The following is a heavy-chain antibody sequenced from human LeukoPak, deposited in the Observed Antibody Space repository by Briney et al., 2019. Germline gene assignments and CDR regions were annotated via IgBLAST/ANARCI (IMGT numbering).Heavy chain of an antibody. CDR3: ARHLSGVTGYTYGRGVDY. CDR1: GFTFSSHW. D-gene: IGHD5-18*01. CDR2: IKKDGSEK. V-gene: IGHV3-7*01. Sequence: GGSLRLSCAASGFTFSSHWMSWVRQAPGKGLEWVANIKKDGSEKYYVDSVKGRFTISRDNAKTSLYLHMNSLRAEDTAVYYCARHLSGVTGYTYGRGVDYWGQGTLVTVSS. J-gene: IGHJ4*02.